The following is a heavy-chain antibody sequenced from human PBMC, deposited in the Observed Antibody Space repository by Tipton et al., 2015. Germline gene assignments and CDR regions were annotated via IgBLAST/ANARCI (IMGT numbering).Heavy chain of an antibody. CDR2: ISSGSGYI. Sequence: GSLRLSCAASGFTFSRYNMNWVRQAPGKGLEWVSSISSGSGYIYYADSVKGRFTISRDNAKNSLYLQMNSLRAEDTAVYYCAREGSGWYGADYWGQGTTVIVSS. CDR1: GFTFSRYN. J-gene: IGHJ4*02. D-gene: IGHD6-19*01. CDR3: AREGSGWYGADY. V-gene: IGHV3-21*01.